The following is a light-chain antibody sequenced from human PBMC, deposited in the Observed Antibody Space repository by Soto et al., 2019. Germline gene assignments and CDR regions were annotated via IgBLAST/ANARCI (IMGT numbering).Light chain of an antibody. Sequence: EIVLTQSPGTLSLSPGDRATLSYRASQSVSSNYLAWYQQKPGQAPRLLIHAASIRATGIPDRFSGSGSGTDFTLTISRLEPEDFAVYYCQQYGTSLFTFGPGTKVDIK. CDR1: QSVSSNY. J-gene: IGKJ3*01. V-gene: IGKV3-20*01. CDR2: AAS. CDR3: QQYGTSLFT.